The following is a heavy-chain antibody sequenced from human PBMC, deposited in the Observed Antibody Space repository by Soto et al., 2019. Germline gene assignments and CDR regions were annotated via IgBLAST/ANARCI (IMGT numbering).Heavy chain of an antibody. D-gene: IGHD5-18*01. CDR2: ISWDGGDI. J-gene: IGHJ4*02. V-gene: IGHV3-9*01. CDR3: AKGRGYVYNGGSALDY. Sequence: EVHLVESGGGLVQPGRSLRLSCAASGFNFIDYALHWVRQAPGRGLEWVSGISWDGGDIAYGDSVKGRFTISRDNAKSSLYLQMDSLRADDTALYYCAKGRGYVYNGGSALDYWGQGTLVTVSS. CDR1: GFNFIDYA.